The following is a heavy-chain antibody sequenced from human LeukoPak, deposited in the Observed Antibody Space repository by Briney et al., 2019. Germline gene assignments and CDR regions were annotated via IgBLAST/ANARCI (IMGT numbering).Heavy chain of an antibody. CDR1: GFTFSSYW. D-gene: IGHD3-22*01. J-gene: IGHJ4*02. CDR2: INSDGSSR. Sequence: PGGSLRLSCAASGFTFSSYWMHWVRQAPGKGLVWVSRINSDGSSRFYADSVKGRFTISRDDSKNTLYLQMNSLKTEDTAVYYCTTGSDYYDSSKHDYWGQGTLVTVSS. CDR3: TTGSDYYDSSKHDY. V-gene: IGHV3-74*01.